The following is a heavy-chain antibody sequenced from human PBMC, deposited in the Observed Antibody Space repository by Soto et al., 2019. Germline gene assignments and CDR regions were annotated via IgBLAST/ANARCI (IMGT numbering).Heavy chain of an antibody. CDR1: GYTFTSYY. CDR3: ARSDYYDSSGYPFDY. V-gene: IGHV1-46*01. J-gene: IGHJ4*02. D-gene: IGHD3-22*01. Sequence: ASVKVSCKASGYTFTSYYMHWVRQAPGQGLEWMGIINPSGGSTSYAQKFQGRVTMTRDTSTSTVYMELSSLRSEDTAVFYCARSDYYDSSGYPFDYWGQGTLVTVSS. CDR2: INPSGGST.